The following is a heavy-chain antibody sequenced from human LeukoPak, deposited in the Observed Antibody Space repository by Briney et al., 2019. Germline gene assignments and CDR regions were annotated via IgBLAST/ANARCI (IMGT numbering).Heavy chain of an antibody. J-gene: IGHJ4*02. Sequence: GGSLRLSCAASGFTFSDYFMGWIRQAPGKGLEWVSYITDNGRKTYYADSVKGRFTISRDNAKNSLYLQMNSLRAEDTAVYYCASLGYCSGGSCFDYWGQGTLVTVSS. CDR2: ITDNGRKT. V-gene: IGHV3-11*04. D-gene: IGHD2-15*01. CDR1: GFTFSDYF. CDR3: ASLGYCSGGSCFDY.